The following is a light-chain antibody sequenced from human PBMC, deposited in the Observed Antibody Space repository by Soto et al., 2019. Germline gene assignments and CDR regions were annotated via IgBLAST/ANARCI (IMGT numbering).Light chain of an antibody. Sequence: EIVLTQSPGTLSLSPGERATLSCRASQSVSSNYLAWYQQKPGQAPRLLIYDASSRATGIPDRFSGSGSGTDFTLTISRLEPEDCAVYYCQQYSSSRTFGQGTKVEIK. V-gene: IGKV3-20*01. CDR2: DAS. CDR3: QQYSSSRT. J-gene: IGKJ1*01. CDR1: QSVSSNY.